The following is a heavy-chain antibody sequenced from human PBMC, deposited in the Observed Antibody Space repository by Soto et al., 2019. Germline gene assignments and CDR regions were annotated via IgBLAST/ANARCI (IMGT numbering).Heavy chain of an antibody. Sequence: SETLSLTCTVSGGSISSSSYYWGWIRQPPGKGLEWIGSIYYSGSTYYNPSLKSRVTISVDTSKNQFSLKLSSVTAADTAVYYCARRRDDYVWGSYPYFDYWGQGTLVTVSS. J-gene: IGHJ4*02. CDR3: ARRRDDYVWGSYPYFDY. CDR1: GGSISSSSYY. D-gene: IGHD3-16*02. V-gene: IGHV4-39*01. CDR2: IYYSGST.